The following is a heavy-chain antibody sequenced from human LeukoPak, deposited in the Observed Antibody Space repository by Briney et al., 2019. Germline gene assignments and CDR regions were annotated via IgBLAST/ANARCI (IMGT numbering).Heavy chain of an antibody. J-gene: IGHJ5*02. Sequence: GIXWVRQAPGQGLEWMGRISAYNGNTKYAQKLQGRVTMTTDTSTSTAYMELRSLRSDDTAVYYCARTNRYYDILTGLNWFDPWGQGTLVTVSS. CDR3: ARTNRYYDILTGLNWFDP. CDR2: ISAYNGNT. CDR1: G. V-gene: IGHV1-18*01. D-gene: IGHD3-9*01.